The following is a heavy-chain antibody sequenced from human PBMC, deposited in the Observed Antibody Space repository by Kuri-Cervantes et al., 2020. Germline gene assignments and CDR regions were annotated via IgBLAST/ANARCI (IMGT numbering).Heavy chain of an antibody. V-gene: IGHV1-24*01. CDR1: GYTLTELS. CDR2: FDSEDGET. J-gene: IGHJ4*02. CDR3: ATGLGYYDFWSGSTPLDDY. Sequence: ASVKVSCKVSGYTLTELSMHWVRQAPGKGLEWMGGFDSEDGETIYAQKFQGRVTMTEDTSTDTAYMELSSLRSEDTAVYYCATGLGYYDFWSGSTPLDDYWGQGTLVTVSS. D-gene: IGHD3-3*01.